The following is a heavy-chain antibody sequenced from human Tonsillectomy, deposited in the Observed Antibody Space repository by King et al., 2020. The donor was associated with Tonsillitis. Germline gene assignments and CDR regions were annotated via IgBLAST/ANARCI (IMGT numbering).Heavy chain of an antibody. J-gene: IGHJ5*02. CDR2: IYYSGNT. CDR3: ARQASWITFAGVIASNGCDP. Sequence: QLQESGPGLVKPSETLSLTCIVSGGSISSSSYYWGWIRQPPGKGLEWIGSIYYSGNTYYNPTLNSQFTISVDTSKNQLSLKVSSVTAADTAVYYCARQASWITFAGVIASNGCDPWGQGTLVTVSS. V-gene: IGHV4-39*01. D-gene: IGHD3-16*02. CDR1: GGSISSSSYY.